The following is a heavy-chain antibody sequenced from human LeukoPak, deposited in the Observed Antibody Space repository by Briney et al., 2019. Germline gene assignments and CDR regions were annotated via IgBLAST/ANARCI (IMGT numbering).Heavy chain of an antibody. CDR3: ARKFPVDY. V-gene: IGHV3-7*01. Sequence: GGSLRLSCSASGFTFSDYWMSWVRQAPGKGLEWVANIKEDGSKKHHVDSVKGRFTISRDNSKNSLYLQMNSLRVEDTAVYYCARKFPVDYWGQGTLVTV. CDR2: IKEDGSKK. J-gene: IGHJ4*02. CDR1: GFTFSDYW.